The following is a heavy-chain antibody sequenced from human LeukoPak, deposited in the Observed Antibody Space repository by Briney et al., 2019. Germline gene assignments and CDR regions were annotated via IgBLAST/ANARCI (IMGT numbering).Heavy chain of an antibody. CDR3: ARDGSMVRGVIQYYFDY. CDR2: IWYDGSNK. CDR1: GFTFSSYG. D-gene: IGHD3-10*01. J-gene: IGHJ4*02. V-gene: IGHV3-33*01. Sequence: GGSLRLSCAASGFTFSSYGMHWVRQAPGKGLEWVAVIWYDGSNKYYADSVKGRFTISRDNSKNTLYLQMNSLRAEDTAVYYCARDGSMVRGVIQYYFDYWRQGTLVTVSS.